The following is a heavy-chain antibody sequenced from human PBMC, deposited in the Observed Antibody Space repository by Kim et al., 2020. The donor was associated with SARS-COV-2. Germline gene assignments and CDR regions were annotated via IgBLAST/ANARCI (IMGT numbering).Heavy chain of an antibody. Sequence: ADSVGGRFTISRNNATKSLYLQMDSLRPEDTALYYCAKALANGDYSGVVDSWGQGTFVTVSS. CDR3: AKALANGDYSGVVDS. J-gene: IGHJ4*02. V-gene: IGHV3-9*01. D-gene: IGHD4-4*01.